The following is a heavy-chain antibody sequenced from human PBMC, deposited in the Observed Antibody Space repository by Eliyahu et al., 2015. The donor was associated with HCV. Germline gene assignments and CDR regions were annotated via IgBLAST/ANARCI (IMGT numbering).Heavy chain of an antibody. J-gene: IGHJ6*02. CDR1: GGSISSYY. D-gene: IGHD6-13*01. Sequence: QVQLQESGPGLVKPSETLSLTCTVSGGSISSYYWSWIRQPAGKGLEWIGRIYTSGSTNYNPSLKSRVTMSVDTSKNQFSLKLSSVTAADTAVYYCARGSDSSTRGTLYYYGMDVWGQGTTVTVSS. CDR2: IYTSGST. CDR3: ARGSDSSTRGTLYYYGMDV. V-gene: IGHV4-4*07.